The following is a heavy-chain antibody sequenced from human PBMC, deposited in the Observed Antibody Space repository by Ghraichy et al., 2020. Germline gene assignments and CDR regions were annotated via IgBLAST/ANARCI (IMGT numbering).Heavy chain of an antibody. Sequence: GESLNISCAASGFIFSTYNMNWVRQAPGKGLEWVSSITSTSNSIYYEDSVKGRFTMSRDNAKNSLYLQMSSLRAEDTAIYYCVRPYSGSYSFDSWGQGTLVTVSS. CDR1: GFIFSTYN. CDR2: ITSTSNSI. V-gene: IGHV3-21*01. J-gene: IGHJ4*02. D-gene: IGHD1-26*01. CDR3: VRPYSGSYSFDS.